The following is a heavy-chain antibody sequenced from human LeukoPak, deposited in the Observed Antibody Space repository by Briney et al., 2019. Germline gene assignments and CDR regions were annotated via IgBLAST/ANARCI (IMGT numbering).Heavy chain of an antibody. V-gene: IGHV3-66*01. CDR3: ARENRRDGYISRYYGMDV. J-gene: IGHJ6*02. CDR2: IYSGGST. CDR1: GFTVSSNY. D-gene: IGHD5-24*01. Sequence: GGSLRLSCAASGFTVSSNYMSWVRQAPGKGLEWVSVIYSGGSTYYADSVKGRFTISRDNSKNTLYLQMNSLRAEDTAVYYCARENRRDGYISRYYGMDVWGQGTTVTVSS.